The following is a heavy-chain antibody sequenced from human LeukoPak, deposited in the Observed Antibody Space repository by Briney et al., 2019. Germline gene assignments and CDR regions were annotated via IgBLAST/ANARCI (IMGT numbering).Heavy chain of an antibody. CDR1: RFTFSGYA. CDR3: AKDPMVRGLTYDC. J-gene: IGHJ4*02. D-gene: IGHD3-10*01. V-gene: IGHV3-23*01. CDR2: ITGSGDTT. Sequence: GGSLRLSCAASRFTFSGYAMSWVRQAPGKGLEWVSTITGSGDTTYYADSVKGRFTISRDNSQNTLYLQMNSLRAEDTAVYYCAKDPMVRGLTYDCWGQGTLVTVSS.